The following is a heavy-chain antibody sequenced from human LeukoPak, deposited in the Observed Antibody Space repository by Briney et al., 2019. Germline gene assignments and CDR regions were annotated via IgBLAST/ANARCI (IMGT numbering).Heavy chain of an antibody. J-gene: IGHJ4*02. CDR2: IYSGGST. CDR3: AKDYGGNAGYFDY. V-gene: IGHV3-53*01. CDR1: GFTVSSKY. Sequence: GGSLRLSCAASGFTVSSKYMSWVRQAPGKGLEWVSVIYSGGSTYYADSVKGRFTISRDNSKNTVDLQMNSLRAEDTAIYYCAKDYGGNAGYFDYWGQGTLVTVSS. D-gene: IGHD4-23*01.